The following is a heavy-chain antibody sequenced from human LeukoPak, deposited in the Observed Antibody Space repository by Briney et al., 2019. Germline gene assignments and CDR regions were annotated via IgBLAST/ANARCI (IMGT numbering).Heavy chain of an antibody. CDR2: IRYDGSNK. CDR3: AKKTSYDSSGGGAFDI. CDR1: GFTFSSYG. D-gene: IGHD3-22*01. V-gene: IGHV3-30*02. J-gene: IGHJ3*02. Sequence: GGSLRLSCAASGFTFSSYGMHWVRQAPGKGLEWVAFIRYDGSNKYYADSVKGRFTISRDNSKNTLYLQMNSLRAEDTAVYYCAKKTSYDSSGGGAFDIWGQGTMVTVSS.